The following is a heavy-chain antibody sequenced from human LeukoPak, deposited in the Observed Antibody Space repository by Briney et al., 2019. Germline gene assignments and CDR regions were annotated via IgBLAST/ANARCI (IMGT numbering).Heavy chain of an antibody. CDR1: GGSISSYY. CDR3: ARVGGGSAPYFAMVV. V-gene: IGHV4-4*09. D-gene: IGHD2-15*01. Sequence: SETLSLTCTVSGGSISSYYWTWIRQSPGNGLELIASINHSGSTYYNPSLKSRVTISVDTSKNQFSLKVNSVTAADTAVYYCARVGGGSAPYFAMVVWGQRTTVPVSS. CDR2: INHSGST. J-gene: IGHJ6*02.